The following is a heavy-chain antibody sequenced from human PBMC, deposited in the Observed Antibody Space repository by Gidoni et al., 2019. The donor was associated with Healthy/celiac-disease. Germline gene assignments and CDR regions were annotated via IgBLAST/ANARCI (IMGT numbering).Heavy chain of an antibody. CDR3: ARDTVTRGSNWFDP. Sequence: EVQLVESGGGLVQPGGSLRLSCAASGFTFSSYWMSWVRQAPGTELEWVANIKQDGSEKYYVDSVKGRFTISRDNAKNSLYLQMNSLRAEDTAVYYCARDTVTRGSNWFDPWGQGTLVTVSS. CDR2: IKQDGSEK. V-gene: IGHV3-7*01. D-gene: IGHD4-4*01. CDR1: GFTFSSYW. J-gene: IGHJ5*02.